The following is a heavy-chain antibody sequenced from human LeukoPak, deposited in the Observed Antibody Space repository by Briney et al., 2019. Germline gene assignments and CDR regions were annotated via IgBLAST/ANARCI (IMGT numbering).Heavy chain of an antibody. CDR2: IYHSGST. Sequence: PSETLSLTCTVSGYSISSGYYWGWIRQPPGKGLEWIGSIYHSGSTYYNPSLKSRVTISVDTSKNQFSLKLSSVTAADTAVYYCARAVPNDNFDYWGQGTLVTVSS. CDR3: ARAVPNDNFDY. D-gene: IGHD2-2*01. V-gene: IGHV4-38-2*02. CDR1: GYSISSGYY. J-gene: IGHJ4*02.